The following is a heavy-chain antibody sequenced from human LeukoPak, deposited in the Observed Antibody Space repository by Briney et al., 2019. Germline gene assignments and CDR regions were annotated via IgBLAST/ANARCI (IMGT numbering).Heavy chain of an antibody. V-gene: IGHV1-69*05. Sequence: SVKVSCKASGGTFTSYAISWVRQAPGKGLEWMGGFIPIFGAANYAQKFQGRVTITTDASTSTAYMELSSQRSEDTAVYYCARVDGSSGYYLFDYSGQGTLVTVSS. D-gene: IGHD3-22*01. CDR3: ARVDGSSGYYLFDY. CDR1: GGTFTSYA. CDR2: FIPIFGAA. J-gene: IGHJ4*02.